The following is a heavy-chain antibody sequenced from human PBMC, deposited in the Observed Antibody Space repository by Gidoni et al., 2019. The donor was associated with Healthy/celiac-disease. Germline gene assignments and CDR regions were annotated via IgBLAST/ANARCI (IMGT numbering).Heavy chain of an antibody. J-gene: IGHJ4*02. CDR2: IYYSGST. Sequence: QLQLQESGPGLVKPSETLSLTCTVSGGSISSSSYYWGWIRQPPGKGLEWIGSIYYSGSTYYNPSLKSRVTISVDTSKNQFSLKLSSVTAADTAVYYCAGEYSSSSPLSWRVSAGGNLLGWGQGTLVTVSS. D-gene: IGHD6-6*01. CDR3: AGEYSSSSPLSWRVSAGGNLLG. CDR1: GGSISSSSYY. V-gene: IGHV4-39*02.